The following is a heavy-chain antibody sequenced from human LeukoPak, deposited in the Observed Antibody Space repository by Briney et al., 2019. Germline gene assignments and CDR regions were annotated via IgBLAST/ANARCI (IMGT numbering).Heavy chain of an antibody. D-gene: IGHD3-22*01. J-gene: IGHJ4*02. CDR3: ARGQFRLHSYDGSTFDY. Sequence: GGSLRLSCAASGFTFSNFEMNWVRQAPGKGLEWVSYIDGSGSTIYYAGSVKGRFTISRDNSKSTLYLQTNSLRAEDTAVYYCARGQFRLHSYDGSTFDYWGQGTLVSVSS. CDR2: IDGSGSTI. V-gene: IGHV3-48*03. CDR1: GFTFSNFE.